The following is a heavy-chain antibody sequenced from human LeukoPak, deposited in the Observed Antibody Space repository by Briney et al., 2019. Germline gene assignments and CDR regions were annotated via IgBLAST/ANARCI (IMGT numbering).Heavy chain of an antibody. CDR1: GFTFSSYG. J-gene: IGHJ4*02. D-gene: IGHD5-18*01. CDR3: AKTGLQLWLFAY. Sequence: GGSLRLSCAASGFTFSSYGMHWVRQPPGKGLEWVALISYDGNNKNNADSVKGRFTISRDNSKNTLYLQMNSLRPDDTAVYYCAKTGLQLWLFAYWSQGTLVTVSS. V-gene: IGHV3-30*18. CDR2: ISYDGNNK.